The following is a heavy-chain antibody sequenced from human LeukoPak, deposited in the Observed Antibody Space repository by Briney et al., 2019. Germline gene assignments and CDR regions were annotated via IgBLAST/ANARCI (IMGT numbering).Heavy chain of an antibody. Sequence: ASVKVSCKASGYTFTGYYMHWVRQAPGQGLEWMGWINPNSGGTNYAQKFQGRVTMTRDTSISTAYMELSRLRSDDTAVYYCAREEPGCSSTSCSYGMDVWGQGTTVTVSS. J-gene: IGHJ6*02. V-gene: IGHV1-2*02. CDR2: INPNSGGT. D-gene: IGHD2-2*01. CDR3: AREEPGCSSTSCSYGMDV. CDR1: GYTFTGYY.